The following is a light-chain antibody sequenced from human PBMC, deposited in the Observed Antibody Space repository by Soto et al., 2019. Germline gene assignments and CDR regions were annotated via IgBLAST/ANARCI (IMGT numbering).Light chain of an antibody. CDR2: GAS. J-gene: IGKJ1*01. Sequence: TVLTESPGTMSFSPGERATLSCRASQSISGSYLAWYQQKPGQAPRLLIYGASGRATGIPDRFSGSGSGTDFALTISRLEPEDFAVYYCQQYGSSPRTFGQGTKVDI. CDR1: QSISGSY. CDR3: QQYGSSPRT. V-gene: IGKV3-20*01.